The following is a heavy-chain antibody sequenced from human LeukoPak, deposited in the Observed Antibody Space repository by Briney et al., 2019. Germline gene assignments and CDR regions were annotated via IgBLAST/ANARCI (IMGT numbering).Heavy chain of an antibody. CDR3: ARGGAVAGSYYYYMDV. CDR1: GGSISSYY. Sequence: SETLSLTCTVSGGSISSYYWSWIRQPPGKGLEWIGEINHSGSTNYNPSLKSRVTISVDTSKNQFSLKLSSVTAADTAVYYCARGGAVAGSYYYYMDVWGKGTTVTVSS. CDR2: INHSGST. V-gene: IGHV4-34*01. J-gene: IGHJ6*03. D-gene: IGHD6-19*01.